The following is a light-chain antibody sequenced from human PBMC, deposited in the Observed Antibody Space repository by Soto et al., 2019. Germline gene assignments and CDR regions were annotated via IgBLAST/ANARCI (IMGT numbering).Light chain of an antibody. CDR1: SSNIGGNS. J-gene: IGLJ1*01. CDR2: DDN. CDR3: GSGDSSLSAYV. Sequence: QSVLTQPPAVSAAPGQKVTISCSGSSSNIGGNSVSWYQQLPGTAPKLLIYDDNKRPSGIPDPFSGSTSGTSATLGITGFQTGDEADYYCGSGDSSLSAYVFGTGTKVTVL. V-gene: IGLV1-51*01.